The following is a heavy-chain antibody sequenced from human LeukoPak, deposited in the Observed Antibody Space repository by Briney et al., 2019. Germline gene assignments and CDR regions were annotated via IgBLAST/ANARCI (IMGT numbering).Heavy chain of an antibody. D-gene: IGHD1-1*01. CDR1: GGSISSYY. CDR2: IYYSGST. CDR3: ARDHYIAGTQYYYYYMDV. Sequence: SETLSLTCTVSGGSISSYYWSWIRQPPGKGLEWIGYIYYSGSTNYNPSLKSRVTISVDTSKNQFPLKLSSVTAADTAVYYCARDHYIAGTQYYYYYMDVWGKGTTVTVSS. J-gene: IGHJ6*03. V-gene: IGHV4-59*01.